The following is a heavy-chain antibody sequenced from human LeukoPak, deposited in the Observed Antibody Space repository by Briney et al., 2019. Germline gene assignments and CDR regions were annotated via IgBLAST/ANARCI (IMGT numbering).Heavy chain of an antibody. D-gene: IGHD3-22*01. CDR2: LIAYNGNT. J-gene: IGHJ4*02. CDR1: RYTFTSYG. CDR3: ARNPLMRYYYDSSGIVDY. Sequence: GASVKVSCKASRYTFTSYGISWVRPAPGQGVECMGWLIAYNGNTNYAQKLQGRVTMTTDTSTSTAYMELRSLRSDDTAVYYCARNPLMRYYYDSSGIVDYWGQGTLVTVSS. V-gene: IGHV1-18*01.